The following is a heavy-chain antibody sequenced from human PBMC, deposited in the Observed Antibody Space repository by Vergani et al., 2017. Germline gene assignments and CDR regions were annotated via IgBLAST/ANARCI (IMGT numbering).Heavy chain of an antibody. CDR1: GGSISSSSYY. J-gene: IGHJ2*01. D-gene: IGHD5-18*01. V-gene: IGHV4-39*01. CDR2: IYYSGST. Sequence: QVQLQESGPGLVKPSGTLSLTCTVSGGSISSSSYYWGWIRQPPGKGLEWIGSIYYSGSTYYNPSLKSRVTISVDTSKNQFSLKLSSVTAADTAVYYCARGGDTAMVSYWYFDLWGRGTLVTVSS. CDR3: ARGGDTAMVSYWYFDL.